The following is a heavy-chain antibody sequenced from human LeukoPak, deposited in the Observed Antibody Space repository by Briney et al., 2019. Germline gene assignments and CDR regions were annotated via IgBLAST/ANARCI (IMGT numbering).Heavy chain of an antibody. CDR1: GFTFSSYA. Sequence: QSGGSLRLSCAASGFTFSSYAMSWVRQAPGKGLEWVSAISGSGGSTYYADSVKGRFTISRDNSKNTLYLQMNSLRAEDTAVYYCAKDRYYDILTGLWSWFDPWGQGTLVTVSS. J-gene: IGHJ5*02. V-gene: IGHV3-23*01. CDR2: ISGSGGST. D-gene: IGHD3-9*01. CDR3: AKDRYYDILTGLWSWFDP.